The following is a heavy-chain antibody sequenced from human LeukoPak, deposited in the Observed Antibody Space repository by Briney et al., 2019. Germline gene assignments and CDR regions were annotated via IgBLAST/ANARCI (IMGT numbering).Heavy chain of an antibody. CDR2: MSYDGDNK. CDR3: AKDRLRGVIFDAFDI. Sequence: PGGSLRLSCAASALTFSSYGMHWVRQAPGKGLEWVAVMSYDGDNKYFADSVKGRFTISRDNSKNTLYLQMNSLRAEDTAVYYCAKDRLRGVIFDAFDIWGQGTMVTVSS. CDR1: ALTFSSYG. V-gene: IGHV3-30*18. D-gene: IGHD3-10*01. J-gene: IGHJ3*02.